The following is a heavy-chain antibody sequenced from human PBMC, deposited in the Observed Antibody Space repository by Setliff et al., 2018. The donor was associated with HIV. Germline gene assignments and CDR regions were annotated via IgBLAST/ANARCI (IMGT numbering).Heavy chain of an antibody. CDR3: TTGPI. Sequence: PGGSLRLSCAASGFTFSNAWMNWVRQAPGKGLEWVGRIRSKAYGGTTEYAASVKGRFTISRDDFKGGAYLQMNSLKTEDTAVYYCTTGPIWGQGTMVTVSS. V-gene: IGHV3-15*07. J-gene: IGHJ3*01. CDR1: GFTFSNAW. CDR2: IRSKAYGGTT.